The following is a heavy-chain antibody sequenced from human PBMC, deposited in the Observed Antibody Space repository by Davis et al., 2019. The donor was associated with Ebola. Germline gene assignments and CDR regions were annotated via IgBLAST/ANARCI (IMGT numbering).Heavy chain of an antibody. Sequence: GGSLRLSCAASGFTFSSYWMSWVRQAPGKGLEWVANIKQDGSEKYYVDSVKGRFTISRDNAKNSLYLQMNSLRAEDTAVYYCAREGTIRGVNFDHWGQGTLVTVSS. V-gene: IGHV3-7*03. CDR1: GFTFSSYW. J-gene: IGHJ4*02. CDR2: IKQDGSEK. D-gene: IGHD3-10*01. CDR3: AREGTIRGVNFDH.